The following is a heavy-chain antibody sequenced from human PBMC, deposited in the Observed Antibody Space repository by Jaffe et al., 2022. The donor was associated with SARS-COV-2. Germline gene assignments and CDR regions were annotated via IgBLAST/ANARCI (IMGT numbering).Heavy chain of an antibody. V-gene: IGHV3-9*01. CDR2: ISWNSGSI. J-gene: IGHJ6*02. CDR3: AKFPLSRLDRLSPSSLVGMDV. D-gene: IGHD6-6*01. CDR1: GFTFDDYA. Sequence: EVQLVESGGGLVQPGRSLRLSCAASGFTFDDYAMHWVRQAPGKGLEWVSGISWNSGSIGYADSVKGRFTISRDNAKNSLYLQMNSLRAEDTALYYCAKFPLSRLDRLSPSSLVGMDVWGQGTTVTVSS.